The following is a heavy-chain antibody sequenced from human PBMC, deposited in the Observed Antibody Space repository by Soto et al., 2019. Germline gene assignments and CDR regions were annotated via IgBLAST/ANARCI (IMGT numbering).Heavy chain of an antibody. D-gene: IGHD6-6*01. Sequence: GGSLRLSCAASGFTLSGYAIDWVRQAPGKGLEYVSGISSNGVGTYYANSVQGRFTISRDNSKNTVYLQMGSLRPEDMAVYYCARRARPDFYYMDVWGKGTRVTVSS. CDR3: ARRARPDFYYMDV. CDR2: ISSNGVGT. J-gene: IGHJ6*03. V-gene: IGHV3-64*01. CDR1: GFTLSGYA.